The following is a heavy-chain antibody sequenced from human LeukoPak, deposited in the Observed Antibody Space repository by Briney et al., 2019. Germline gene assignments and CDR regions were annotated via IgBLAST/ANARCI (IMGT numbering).Heavy chain of an antibody. Sequence: LPGGSLRLSCAASGFTFSKYWMLWVRQAPGKGLESVSRINTDGTVTTYADSVKGRFTDSRDNADNTMFLQMNSVRDEDTAVYYCATKQWLAPPPDSWGQGTPVTVSS. CDR1: GFTFSKYW. J-gene: IGHJ4*02. D-gene: IGHD6-19*01. CDR3: ATKQWLAPPPDS. V-gene: IGHV3-74*01. CDR2: INTDGTVT.